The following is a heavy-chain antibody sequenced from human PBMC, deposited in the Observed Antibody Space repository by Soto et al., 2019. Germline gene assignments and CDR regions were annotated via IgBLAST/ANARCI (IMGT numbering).Heavy chain of an antibody. CDR2: IYYSGNT. D-gene: IGHD4-17*01. J-gene: IGHJ5*02. Sequence: SETLSLTCTVSGGSVSSGSYYWSWIRQPPGKGLEWIGYIYYSGNTNYNPSLKSRVTISVDTSKNQFSLKLSSVTAADTAVYYCARDRTTVQSNWFDPWGQGTLVTVSS. CDR1: GGSVSSGSYY. V-gene: IGHV4-61*01. CDR3: ARDRTTVQSNWFDP.